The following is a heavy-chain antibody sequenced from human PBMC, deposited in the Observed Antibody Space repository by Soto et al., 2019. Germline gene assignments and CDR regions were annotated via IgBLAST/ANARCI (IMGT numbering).Heavy chain of an antibody. J-gene: IGHJ5*02. Sequence: PSVPLCLTCTVVGGSSRDGGDYWSWIRQHPGKGLEWIGYIYYSGSTYYNPSLKSRVTISVDTSKNQFSLKLSSVSPADTAMCYFGPAFEPWVQGALVPVS. CDR1: GGSSRDGGDY. CDR3: GPAFEP. CDR2: IYYSGST. D-gene: IGHD2-2*01. V-gene: IGHV4-31*03.